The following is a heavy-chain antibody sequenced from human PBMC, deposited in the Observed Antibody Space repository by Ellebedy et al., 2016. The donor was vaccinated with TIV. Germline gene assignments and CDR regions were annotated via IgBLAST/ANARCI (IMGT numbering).Heavy chain of an antibody. V-gene: IGHV5-51*01. CDR1: GYSFASYW. CDR3: ARVTAVVDSGWFDP. J-gene: IGHJ5*02. D-gene: IGHD6-19*01. Sequence: GESLKISXKGSGYSFASYWIAWVRQMPGKGLEWMGIIYPGDSDTRYSPSFQGHVTISADKSISTAYLQWSSLKASDTAMYYCARVTAVVDSGWFDPWGQGTLVTVSS. CDR2: IYPGDSDT.